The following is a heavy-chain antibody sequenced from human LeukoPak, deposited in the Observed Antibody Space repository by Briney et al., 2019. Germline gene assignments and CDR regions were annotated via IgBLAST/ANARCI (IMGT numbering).Heavy chain of an antibody. V-gene: IGHV1-18*04. D-gene: IGHD1-26*01. Sequence: ASVKVSCKASGYTFTSYYMHWVRQAPGQGLEWMGWISAYNGNTNYAQKLQGRVTMTTDTSTSTAYMELRSLRSDDTAVYYCARDSRIVGATTVDYWGQGTLVTVSS. J-gene: IGHJ4*02. CDR3: ARDSRIVGATTVDY. CDR1: GYTFTSYY. CDR2: ISAYNGNT.